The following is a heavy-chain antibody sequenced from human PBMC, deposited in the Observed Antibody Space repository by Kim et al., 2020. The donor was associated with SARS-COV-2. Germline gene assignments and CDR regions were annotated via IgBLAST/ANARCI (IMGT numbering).Heavy chain of an antibody. D-gene: IGHD4-4*01. Sequence: DESERHYVDSVKCRFTISRDNAKNSLYLQMNSLRVEDTAVYYCGRDYSDWGQGTLVIVSS. J-gene: IGHJ4*02. CDR2: DESER. V-gene: IGHV3-7*01. CDR3: GRDYSD.